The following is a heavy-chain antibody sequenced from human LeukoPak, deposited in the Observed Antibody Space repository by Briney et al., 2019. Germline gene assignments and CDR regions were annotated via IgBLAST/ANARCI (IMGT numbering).Heavy chain of an antibody. CDR1: GFTFDGYA. CDR3: AKDVNHDTSGCIDY. CDR2: VSWNSGSI. V-gene: IGHV3-9*01. D-gene: IGHD3-22*01. J-gene: IGHJ4*01. Sequence: GGSLRLSCAASGFTFDGYAMHWVRHAPGKGLGWVSVVSWNSGSIGYADSVKGRFTISRDNAKNSLYLQMHSLRAEDTALYYCAKDVNHDTSGCIDYWGQEPWSPSPQ.